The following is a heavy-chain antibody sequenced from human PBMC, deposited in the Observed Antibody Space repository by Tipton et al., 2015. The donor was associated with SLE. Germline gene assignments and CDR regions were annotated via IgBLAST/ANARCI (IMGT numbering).Heavy chain of an antibody. Sequence: TLSLTCAVSGYSISSDCYWGWIRQPPGKGLEWIGYIYYSGSTNYNPSLKSRVTISVDPSKNQFSLKLSSVTAADTAVYYCARKVCGRSSSSNCYGAFDIWGQGTMVTVSS. V-gene: IGHV4-38-2*01. CDR3: ARKVCGRSSSSNCYGAFDI. D-gene: IGHD2-2*01. CDR1: GYSISSDCY. J-gene: IGHJ3*02. CDR2: IYYSGST.